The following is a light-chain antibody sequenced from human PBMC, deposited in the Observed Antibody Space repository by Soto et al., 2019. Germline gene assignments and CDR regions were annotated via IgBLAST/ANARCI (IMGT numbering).Light chain of an antibody. CDR2: KVT. CDR1: SSDVGGYNY. V-gene: IGLV2-8*01. CDR3: SSYAGSNKRV. J-gene: IGLJ1*01. Sequence: QSALTQPPSASGSPGQSVTISCTGTSSDVGGYNYVSWYQQHPGKAPKLMIYKVTKRPSGVPDRFTGSKSGNTASLTVSGLQAEDEADYYCSSYAGSNKRVFGTGTKLTVL.